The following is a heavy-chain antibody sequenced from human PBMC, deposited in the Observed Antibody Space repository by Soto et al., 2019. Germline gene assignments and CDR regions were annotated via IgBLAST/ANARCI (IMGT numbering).Heavy chain of an antibody. CDR3: ARDLSWGSNWYYYMAV. J-gene: IGHJ6*03. Sequence: ASVKVSCKASVYTFTDCNIHWVRQAPGKGLEWVSYISSSSSVIYYADSVKGRFTISRDNARNSLYLQMNSLRAEDTAVYYCARDLSWGSNWYYYMAVWGKGTTVTVSS. V-gene: IGHV3-48*01. CDR1: VYTFTDCN. CDR2: ISSSSSVI. D-gene: IGHD7-27*01.